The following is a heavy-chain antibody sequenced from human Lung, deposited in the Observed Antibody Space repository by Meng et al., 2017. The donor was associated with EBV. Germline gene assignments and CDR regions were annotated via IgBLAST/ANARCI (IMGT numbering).Heavy chain of an antibody. J-gene: IGHJ4*02. CDR3: ARFSSSKGLDY. D-gene: IGHD4-11*01. Sequence: QAHLQAAAPGLVNPSDALLLPCTVSGGSVRSGSFYWSWIRQPPGKGLEWIGYIYYSGSTNYNPSLKSRVTISVDTSKNQFSLKLSSVTAADTAVYYCARFSSSKGLDYWGQGTLVTVSS. V-gene: IGHV4-61*01. CDR2: IYYSGST. CDR1: GGSVRSGSFY.